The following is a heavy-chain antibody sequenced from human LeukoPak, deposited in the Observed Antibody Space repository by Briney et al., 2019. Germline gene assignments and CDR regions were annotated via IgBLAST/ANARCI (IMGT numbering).Heavy chain of an antibody. J-gene: IGHJ4*02. CDR3: ARNASDSGTSYFDY. CDR1: GGSISSISYY. Sequence: SETLSLTCTVSGGSISSISYYWDWIRQPPGKGLEWIGSIYCGSTSYNPSLKSRVTISVDTSKNQFSLKLGSVTAADTAVYYCARNASDSGTSYFDYWGQGTLVTVSS. V-gene: IGHV4-39*01. D-gene: IGHD1-26*01. CDR2: IYCGST.